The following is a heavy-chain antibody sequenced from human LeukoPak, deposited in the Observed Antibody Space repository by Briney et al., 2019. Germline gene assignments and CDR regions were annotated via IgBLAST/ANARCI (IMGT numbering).Heavy chain of an antibody. J-gene: IGHJ5*02. Sequence: GGSLRLSCAASGFTFSSYAMSWVRQAPGKGLEWVSAISGSGGGTYYADSVKGRFTISRDNSKNTLYLQMNSLRAEDTAVYYCAKTREARGYSYDPNWFDPWGQGTLVTASS. CDR1: GFTFSSYA. CDR2: ISGSGGGT. CDR3: AKTREARGYSYDPNWFDP. D-gene: IGHD5-18*01. V-gene: IGHV3-23*01.